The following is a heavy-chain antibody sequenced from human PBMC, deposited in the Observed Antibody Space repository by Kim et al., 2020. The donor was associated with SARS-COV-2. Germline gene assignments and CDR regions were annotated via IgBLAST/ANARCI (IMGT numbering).Heavy chain of an antibody. J-gene: IGHJ4*02. Sequence: SETLSLTCTVSGGSISSDGYYWSWIRQYPGKGLEWIAYISYSGSTYYNPSLKSRVTKSVDTSKNQFSLKLYSVTAADTAVYYCARDRITGTTGGFDYWGQGTLVTVSS. CDR3: ARDRITGTTGGFDY. D-gene: IGHD1-20*01. CDR1: GGSISSDGYY. CDR2: ISYSGST. V-gene: IGHV4-31*03.